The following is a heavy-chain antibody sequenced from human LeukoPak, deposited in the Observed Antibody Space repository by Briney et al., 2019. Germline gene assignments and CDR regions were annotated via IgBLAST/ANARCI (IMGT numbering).Heavy chain of an antibody. V-gene: IGHV3-7*01. J-gene: IGHJ6*02. CDR2: IKEDGSVK. D-gene: IGHD5-24*01. Sequence: GGSLRLSCAASGFTFSIYWMTWVRQAPVKGLEWVANIKEDGSVKYYVDSVKGRFTISRDNAKKSLYLQMNNLRGEDTAVYFCARRWKLSLDVWGQGTTVTVSS. CDR1: GFTFSIYW. CDR3: ARRWKLSLDV.